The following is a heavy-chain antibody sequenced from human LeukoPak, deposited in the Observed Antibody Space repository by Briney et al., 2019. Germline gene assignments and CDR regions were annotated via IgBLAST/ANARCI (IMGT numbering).Heavy chain of an antibody. V-gene: IGHV3-74*01. CDR1: RFTFNSYE. Sequence: GVSLRLSCAPGRFTFNSYERHGLPRTPGKGLVGGTRISHDGKKRYPDSLEGRFTISRDNAKNTLMLQMNSLRVEGTGHYYCARYWVYKIDYWGRGTLVTVSS. CDR3: ARYWVYKIDY. J-gene: IGHJ4*02. CDR2: ISHDGKK. D-gene: IGHD5-24*01.